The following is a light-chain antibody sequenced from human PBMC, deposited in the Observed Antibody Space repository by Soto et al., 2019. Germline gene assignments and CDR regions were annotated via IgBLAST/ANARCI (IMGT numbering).Light chain of an antibody. V-gene: IGKV3-20*01. CDR1: QSVSSSY. CDR3: QQYGSSPPT. Sequence: ELVLTQSPGTPSLSPGERATLSCRASQSVSSSYLAWYQQKPGQAPRLLIYGASSRATGIPDRFSGSGSGTDFTLTISRLEPEDFAVYYCQQYGSSPPTFGQGTKVEIK. J-gene: IGKJ1*01. CDR2: GAS.